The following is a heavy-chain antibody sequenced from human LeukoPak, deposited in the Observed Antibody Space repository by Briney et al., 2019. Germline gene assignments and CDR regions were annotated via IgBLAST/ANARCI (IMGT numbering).Heavy chain of an antibody. CDR3: ARLRRITMIVVAGDAFDI. Sequence: GESLKISCKGSGYSFTSYWIGWVRQMPGKGLEWMGIIYPGDSDTRYSPSFQGQVTISADKSISTAYLQWSSLKASDTAVYYCARLRRITMIVVAGDAFDIWGQGTMVTVSS. V-gene: IGHV5-51*01. CDR2: IYPGDSDT. D-gene: IGHD3-22*01. J-gene: IGHJ3*02. CDR1: GYSFTSYW.